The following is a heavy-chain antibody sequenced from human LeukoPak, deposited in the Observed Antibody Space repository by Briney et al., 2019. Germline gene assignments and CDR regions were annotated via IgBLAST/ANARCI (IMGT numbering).Heavy chain of an antibody. V-gene: IGHV4-39*01. CDR2: IYYSGST. CDR3: ARQIETYSRIWYRYFDY. Sequence: SETLSLTCTVSDGSISSSNCYWGWIRQPPGKGLEWIGSIYYSGSTYYNPSLKSRVTISVDTSKRQFSLKVSSVTAADAAVYYCARQIETYSRIWYRYFDYWGQGTLVTVSS. J-gene: IGHJ4*02. D-gene: IGHD6-13*01. CDR1: DGSISSSNCY.